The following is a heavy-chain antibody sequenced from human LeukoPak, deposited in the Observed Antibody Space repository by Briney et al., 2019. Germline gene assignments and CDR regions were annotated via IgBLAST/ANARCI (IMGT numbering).Heavy chain of an antibody. J-gene: IGHJ4*02. D-gene: IGHD5-18*01. Sequence: SETLPLTCTVSGGSISSYYWSWIRQPPGKGLEWIGYIYYSGSTNYNPSLKSRVTISVDTSKNQFSLKLSSVTAADTAVYYCARRGYSYGHYYFDYWGQGTLVTVSS. CDR1: GGSISSYY. CDR2: IYYSGST. CDR3: ARRGYSYGHYYFDY. V-gene: IGHV4-59*08.